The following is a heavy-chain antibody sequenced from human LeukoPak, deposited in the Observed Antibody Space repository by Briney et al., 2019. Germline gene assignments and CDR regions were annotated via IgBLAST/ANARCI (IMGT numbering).Heavy chain of an antibody. D-gene: IGHD5-24*01. Sequence: PGGSLRLSCAASGFTFSTYSMNWVRQAPGKGLEWVSSISSSSSYIYYADSVKGRFTISRDNAKNSLYLQMNSLRAEDTAVYYCARVETASLGAFDIWGQGTMVSVSS. CDR2: ISSSSSYI. V-gene: IGHV3-21*01. CDR1: GFTFSTYS. J-gene: IGHJ3*02. CDR3: ARVETASLGAFDI.